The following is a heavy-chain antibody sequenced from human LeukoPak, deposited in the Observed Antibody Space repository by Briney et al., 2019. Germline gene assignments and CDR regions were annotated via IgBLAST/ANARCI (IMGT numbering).Heavy chain of an antibody. CDR3: ARATERVLLWFGKKYYFDY. CDR1: GYTFTSYD. Sequence: ASVKVSCKASGYTFTSYDINWVRQATRQGLEWMGWMNPNSGNTGYAQKFQGRVTMTRNTSISTAYMELSSLRSEDTAVYYCARATERVLLWFGKKYYFDYWGQGTLVTVSS. J-gene: IGHJ4*02. D-gene: IGHD3-10*01. CDR2: MNPNSGNT. V-gene: IGHV1-8*01.